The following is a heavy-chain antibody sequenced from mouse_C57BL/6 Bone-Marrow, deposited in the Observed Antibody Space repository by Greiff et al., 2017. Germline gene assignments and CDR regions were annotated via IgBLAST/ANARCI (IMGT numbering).Heavy chain of an antibody. CDR2: IYPSDSET. CDR1: GYTFTSYW. Sequence: QVQLQQPGAELVRPGSSVKLSCKASGYTFTSYWMDWVKQRPGQGLEWIGNIYPSDSETHYNQKFKDKATLTVDKSSSTAYMQLSSLTSEDSAVYYCATNYDGSSPFAYWGQGTLVTVSA. J-gene: IGHJ3*01. CDR3: ATNYDGSSPFAY. V-gene: IGHV1-61*01. D-gene: IGHD1-1*01.